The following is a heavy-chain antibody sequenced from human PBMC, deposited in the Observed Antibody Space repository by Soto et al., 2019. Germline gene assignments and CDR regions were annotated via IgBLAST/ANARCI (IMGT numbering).Heavy chain of an antibody. CDR2: ISGSGGTTYT. CDR1: GFTFSSYA. J-gene: IGHJ4*02. D-gene: IGHD4-17*01. CDR3: AKGRHCGAKSSDY. V-gene: IGHV3-23*01. Sequence: GGSLRLSCAASGFTFSSYAMSWVRQAPGKGLEWVSAISGSGGTTYTYYADSVKGRFTISRDNSQNTLYLHMNSLRAEDTAVYYCAKGRHCGAKSSDYCGPATLGTGS.